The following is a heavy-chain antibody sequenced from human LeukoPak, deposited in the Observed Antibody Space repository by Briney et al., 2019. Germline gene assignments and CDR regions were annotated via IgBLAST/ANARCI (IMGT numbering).Heavy chain of an antibody. J-gene: IGHJ4*02. V-gene: IGHV3-72*01. Sequence: GESLRLSCAASGFTISSYTFGSYTMNWVRQAPGKGLEWVGRIRNKANSYTTDYAASVSGRFTISRDDSKNSLYLQMNSLKTEDTAIYYCARWIRDGHNCLENWGQGTLVTVSS. CDR1: GFTISSYT. D-gene: IGHD5-24*01. CDR2: IRNKANSYTT. CDR3: ARWIRDGHNCLEN.